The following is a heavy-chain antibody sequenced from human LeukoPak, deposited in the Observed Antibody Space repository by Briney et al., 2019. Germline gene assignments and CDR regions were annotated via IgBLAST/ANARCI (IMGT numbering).Heavy chain of an antibody. CDR1: RFTFSDYS. CDR3: AKTPRWLQFYYFDY. V-gene: IGHV3-21*04. J-gene: IGHJ4*02. CDR2: ISSSSSYI. D-gene: IGHD5-12*01. Sequence: TGGSLRLSCAASRFTFSDYSMNWVRQAPGKGLEWVSSISSSSSYIYYADSVKGRFTISRDNAKNSLYLQMNSLRAEDTAVYYCAKTPRWLQFYYFDYWGQGTLVTVSS.